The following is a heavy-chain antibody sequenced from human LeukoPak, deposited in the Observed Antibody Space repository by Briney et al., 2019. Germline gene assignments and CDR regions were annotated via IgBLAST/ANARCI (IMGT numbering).Heavy chain of an antibody. CDR3: ARGGGRYYHDISAYLGPFDY. Sequence: PGGSLRLSCAASGFTFSSYAMSWVRQAPGKGLEWVANIKQDGSEKYYVDSVKGRFTISRDNAKNSLYLQMNSLRAEDTAVYYCARGGGRYYHDISAYLGPFDYWGQGTLVTVSS. CDR1: GFTFSSYA. D-gene: IGHD3-22*01. J-gene: IGHJ4*02. V-gene: IGHV3-7*01. CDR2: IKQDGSEK.